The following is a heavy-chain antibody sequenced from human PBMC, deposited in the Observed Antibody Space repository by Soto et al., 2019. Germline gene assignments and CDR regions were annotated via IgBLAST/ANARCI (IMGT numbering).Heavy chain of an antibody. CDR2: ISADNGNT. Sequence: QVQLVQSGAEVKKPGSSVKVSCKASGYTFTSYGISWVRQAPGQGLEWMGWISADNGNTNYAQKLQGRVTMTTVTSTSTAYMELRSLRSDDTGVYYCARDHGIVLMVYAINSWFDPWGQGTVVTVSS. J-gene: IGHJ5*02. CDR3: ARDHGIVLMVYAINSWFDP. CDR1: GYTFTSYG. D-gene: IGHD2-8*01. V-gene: IGHV1-18*01.